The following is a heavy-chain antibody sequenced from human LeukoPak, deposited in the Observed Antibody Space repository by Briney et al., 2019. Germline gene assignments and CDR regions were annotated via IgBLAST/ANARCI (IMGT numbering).Heavy chain of an antibody. CDR2: IKQDGSEK. D-gene: IGHD4/OR15-4a*01. CDR1: GFTFSNYW. V-gene: IGHV3-7*01. Sequence: PGGSLRLSCAASGFTFSNYWMSWVRQAPGKGVEWVANIKQDGSEKYYVDSVKGRFTISRDNAKNSLYLQMNSLRAEDTAVYYCAKDDYGGTKYWGQGTLVTVSS. J-gene: IGHJ4*02. CDR3: AKDDYGGTKY.